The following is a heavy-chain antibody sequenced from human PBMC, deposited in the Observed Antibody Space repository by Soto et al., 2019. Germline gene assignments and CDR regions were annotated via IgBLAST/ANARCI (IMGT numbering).Heavy chain of an antibody. CDR1: GFTFSTYT. Sequence: PGRSLRLSCVASGFTFSTYTMNWVRQAPGKGLEWVSSISSTGSNVYYADSVKGRFTISRDNARNTLYVQMNSLRVEDTAMYYCAGSFRNTYRYQESCGQGTLVTVSS. D-gene: IGHD2-2*01. CDR3: AGSFRNTYRYQES. J-gene: IGHJ5*02. CDR2: ISSTGSNV. V-gene: IGHV3-21*01.